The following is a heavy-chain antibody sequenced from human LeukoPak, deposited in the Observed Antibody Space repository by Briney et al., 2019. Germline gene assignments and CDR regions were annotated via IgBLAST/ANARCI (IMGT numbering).Heavy chain of an antibody. CDR1: GDSVSNNTTA. V-gene: IGHV6-1*01. J-gene: IGHJ4*02. D-gene: IGHD6-13*01. CDR2: AYYRSKWDN. CDR3: ARGVLGYDY. Sequence: SQTLSLTCAISGDSVSNNTTASNWIRQSPSRGLEWLGRAYYRSKWDNDYAVSVKSRMTISPDTSKNQFSLQLNSVTPEDTAVYYCARGVLGYDYWGQGTLVTVSS.